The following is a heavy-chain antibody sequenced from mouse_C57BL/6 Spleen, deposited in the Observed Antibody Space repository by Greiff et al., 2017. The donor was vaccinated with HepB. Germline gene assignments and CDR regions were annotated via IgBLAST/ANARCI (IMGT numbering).Heavy chain of an antibody. Sequence: EVQLQQSGPVLVKPGASVKMSCKASGYTFTDYYMNWVKQSHGKSLEWIGVINPYNGGTSYNQKFKGKATLTVDKSSSTAYMELNSLTSEDSAVYYCARRCNYVYAMDYWGQGTSVTVSS. V-gene: IGHV1-19*01. CDR3: ARRCNYVYAMDY. CDR2: INPYNGGT. D-gene: IGHD2-1*01. CDR1: GYTFTDYY. J-gene: IGHJ4*01.